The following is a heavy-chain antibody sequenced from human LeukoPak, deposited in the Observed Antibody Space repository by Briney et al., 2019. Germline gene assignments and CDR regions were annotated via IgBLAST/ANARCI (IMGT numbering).Heavy chain of an antibody. J-gene: IGHJ4*02. CDR2: IYHSGST. V-gene: IGHV4-38-2*01. Sequence: SETLSLTCAVSGYSISSGYCWGWIRQPPGKGLEWIGSIYHSGSTCYNPSLKSRVTISVDTSKNQFSLKLSSVTAADTAVYYCARGPSKVLRYFDWSSDYFDYWGQGTLVTVSS. CDR1: GYSISSGYC. D-gene: IGHD3-9*01. CDR3: ARGPSKVLRYFDWSSDYFDY.